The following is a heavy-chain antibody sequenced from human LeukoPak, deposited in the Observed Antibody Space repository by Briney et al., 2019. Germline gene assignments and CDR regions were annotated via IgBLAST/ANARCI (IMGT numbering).Heavy chain of an antibody. CDR3: ARESRWELLKYFDY. D-gene: IGHD1-26*01. V-gene: IGHV3-66*02. CDR2: IYSGGST. J-gene: IGHJ4*02. CDR1: GFTVSSNY. Sequence: GGSLRLSCAASGFTVSSNYMSWVRQAPGKGLEWVSVIYSGGSTYYADSVKGRFTISRDNSKNTLYLQMNSLRAEDTAVYYCARESRWELLKYFDYWGRGTLVTVSS.